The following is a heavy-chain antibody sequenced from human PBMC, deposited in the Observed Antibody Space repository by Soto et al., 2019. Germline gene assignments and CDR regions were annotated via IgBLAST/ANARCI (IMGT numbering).Heavy chain of an antibody. CDR2: ISSSSSYI. D-gene: IGHD4-17*01. J-gene: IGHJ3*02. V-gene: IGHV3-21*01. Sequence: GGSLRLSCAASGFTFGSYSMNWVRQAPGKGLEWVSSISSSSSYIYYADSVKGRFTISRDNAKNSLYLQMNSLRAEDTAVYYCARPRAENDYAINDDFDNWGQGTMVNVPS. CDR3: ARPRAENDYAINDDFDN. CDR1: GFTFGSYS.